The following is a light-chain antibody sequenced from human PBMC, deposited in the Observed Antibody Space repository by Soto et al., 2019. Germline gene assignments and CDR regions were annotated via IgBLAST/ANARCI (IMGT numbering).Light chain of an antibody. CDR2: NND. V-gene: IGLV1-44*01. Sequence: QSAVTQPPSASGTPGQRVTISCSGSSSNIGSNTVDWYQQLPGTAPKLLIYNNDQRPSGVPDRFSGSKSGTSASLAISGLQSEDEADYYCAAWDDSLSGWVFGGGTKLTVL. CDR1: SSNIGSNT. J-gene: IGLJ3*02. CDR3: AAWDDSLSGWV.